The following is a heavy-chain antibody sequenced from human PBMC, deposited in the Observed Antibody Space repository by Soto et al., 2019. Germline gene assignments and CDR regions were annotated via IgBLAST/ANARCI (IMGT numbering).Heavy chain of an antibody. Sequence: ASVKVSCKASGYTLTSYAMHWVRQAPGQRLEWMGWINAGNGNTKYSQKFQGRVTITRDTSASTAYMELSSLRSEDTAVYYCARNPRYCSSTSCPHNWFDPWGQGTLVTVSS. CDR3: ARNPRYCSSTSCPHNWFDP. CDR1: GYTLTSYA. J-gene: IGHJ5*02. CDR2: INAGNGNT. D-gene: IGHD2-2*01. V-gene: IGHV1-3*01.